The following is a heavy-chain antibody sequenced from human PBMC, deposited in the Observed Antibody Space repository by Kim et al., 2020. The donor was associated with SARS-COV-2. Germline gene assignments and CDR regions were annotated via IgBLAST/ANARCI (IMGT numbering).Heavy chain of an antibody. CDR1: GFTFSSYA. CDR3: ARDDYDILTGSFDY. D-gene: IGHD3-9*01. CDR2: ISYDGSNK. V-gene: IGHV3-30-3*01. Sequence: GGSLRLSCAASGFTFSSYAMHWVRQAPGKGLEWVAVISYDGSNKYYADSVKGRFTISRDNSKNTLYLQMNSPRAEDTAVYYCARDDYDILTGSFDYWGQG. J-gene: IGHJ4*02.